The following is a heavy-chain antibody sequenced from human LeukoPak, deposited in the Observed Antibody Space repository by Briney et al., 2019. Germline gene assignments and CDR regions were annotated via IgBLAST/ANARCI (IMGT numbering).Heavy chain of an antibody. CDR3: ARLGNIALVRLPLPNFYCGVDV. D-gene: IGHD2/OR15-2a*01. CDR1: GGSLSGTGYY. CDR2: IYDTGST. V-gene: IGHV4-39*07. Sequence: SETLSLTCNVSGGSLSGTGYYWGWIRQPPGKGLEWIANIYDTGSTYYNPSLKTRVTISLDAAKNQVSLNLKSVTAADTAVYYCARLGNIALVRLPLPNFYCGVDVWGPGTTVTVSS. J-gene: IGHJ6*02.